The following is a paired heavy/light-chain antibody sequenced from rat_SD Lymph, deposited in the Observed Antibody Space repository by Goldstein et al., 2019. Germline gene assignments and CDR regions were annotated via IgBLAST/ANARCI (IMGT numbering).Heavy chain of an antibody. CDR2: IWWNGNT. CDR3: AHTPSNGFDY. D-gene: IGHD3-1*01. V-gene: IGHV8-23*01. Sequence: QVTLKESGPGILQPSHTLSLTCSFSGFSLSTYGMGVSWIRQPSGKGLEWLASIWWNGNTYNNPSLKSRLTVSKDTSNNQAFLKVTSVDTADTATYYCAHTPSNGFDYWGQGVMVTVSS. J-gene: IGHJ2*01. CDR1: GFSLSTYGMG.
Light chain of an antibody. CDR2: YAS. CDR3: LQDSEYPYT. V-gene: IGKV12S30*01. J-gene: IGKJ2-3*01. Sequence: DIQMTQSPASLSASLGETVSIECLASEDIYNNLAWYQQKPGKSPQLLIYYASSLQDGVPSRFSGSGSGTQYSLKINSLESEDAATYFCLQDSEYPYTFGAGTKLELK. CDR1: EDIYNN.